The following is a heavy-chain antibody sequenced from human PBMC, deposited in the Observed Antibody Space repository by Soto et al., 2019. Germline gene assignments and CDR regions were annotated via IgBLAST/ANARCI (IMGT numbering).Heavy chain of an antibody. CDR3: ARELYYDSSGYPTPIDY. Sequence: SETLSLTCTVSGGSISSYYWSWIRQPAGKGLEWIGRIYTSGITNYNPSLKSRVTMSVDTSKNQFSLKLSSVTAADTAVYYCARELYYDSSGYPTPIDYWGQGTLVTVSS. D-gene: IGHD3-22*01. V-gene: IGHV4-4*07. CDR1: GGSISSYY. CDR2: IYTSGIT. J-gene: IGHJ4*02.